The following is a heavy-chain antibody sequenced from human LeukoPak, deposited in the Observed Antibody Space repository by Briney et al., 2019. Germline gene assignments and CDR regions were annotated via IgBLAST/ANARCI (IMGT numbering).Heavy chain of an antibody. CDR1: GYTFTSYD. D-gene: IGHD3-10*01. Sequence: VASVKVSCKASGYTFTSYDINWVRQATGQGLEWMGWMNPNSGNTGYAQKFQGRVTMTRNTSISTAYMELSSLRSEDTAVYYCARDFRGSGSFHFDHWGQGTLVTVSS. V-gene: IGHV1-8*01. CDR2: MNPNSGNT. CDR3: ARDFRGSGSFHFDH. J-gene: IGHJ4*02.